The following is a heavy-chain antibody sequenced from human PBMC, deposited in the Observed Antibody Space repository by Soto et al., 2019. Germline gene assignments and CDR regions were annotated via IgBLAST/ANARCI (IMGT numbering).Heavy chain of an antibody. D-gene: IGHD4-17*01. Sequence: QVQLVESGGGVVQPGRSLRLSCAASGFTFSSYGMHWVRQAPGTGLVWVADIWYDGSNKYYADSVKGRFTNSRDNSKNELSLQMHSLCAESTAVYSCARDVAPTVSTFFSYYYGMDGCGRGTTVTVSS. CDR3: ARDVAPTVSTFFSYYYGMDG. J-gene: IGHJ6*04. CDR1: GFTFSSYG. V-gene: IGHV3-33*01. CDR2: IWYDGSNK.